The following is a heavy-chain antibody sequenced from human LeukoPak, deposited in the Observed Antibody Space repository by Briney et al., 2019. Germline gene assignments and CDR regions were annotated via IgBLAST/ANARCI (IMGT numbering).Heavy chain of an antibody. D-gene: IGHD5-18*01. CDR3: ARGDERDSYGFVNFDY. CDR2: INPNSGGT. J-gene: IGHJ4*02. V-gene: IGHV1-2*02. CDR1: GYTFTGYY. Sequence: GASVKVSCKASGYTFTGYYMHWVRQAPGQGLEWMGWINPNSGGTNYAQKFQGRVTMTRDTSISTAYMELSRLRSDDTAVYYCARGDERDSYGFVNFDYWGQGTLVTVSS.